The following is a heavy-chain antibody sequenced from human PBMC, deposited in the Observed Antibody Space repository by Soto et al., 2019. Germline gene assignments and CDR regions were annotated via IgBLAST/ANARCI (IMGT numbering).Heavy chain of an antibody. CDR3: ANEDSSSWHYYYGMDV. J-gene: IGHJ6*02. V-gene: IGHV3-30*18. CDR1: GFTFSSYD. Sequence: QVQLVESGGGVVQPGRSLRLSCAASGFTFSSYDMNWVRQAPGKGLEWVAVISYDGSNKYYADSVKGRFTISRDSSKNMLYLQMNSLRDEDTAVYYCANEDSSSWHYYYGMDVWGQGTTVTVSS. D-gene: IGHD6-13*01. CDR2: ISYDGSNK.